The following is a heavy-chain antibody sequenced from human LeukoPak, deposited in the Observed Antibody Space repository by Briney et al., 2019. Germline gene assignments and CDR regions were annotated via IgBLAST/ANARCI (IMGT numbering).Heavy chain of an antibody. D-gene: IGHD6-13*01. V-gene: IGHV1-69*01. J-gene: IGHJ4*02. Sequence: SVKVSCKASGGTFSNYAISWVREAPGQGLEWMGGIIPIFGTANYAQKFQGRVTITADESTSTAYMELSSLRSEDTAVYYCARAYRPSIAAAGPFDYWGQGTLVTVSS. CDR3: ARAYRPSIAAAGPFDY. CDR2: IIPIFGTA. CDR1: GGTFSNYA.